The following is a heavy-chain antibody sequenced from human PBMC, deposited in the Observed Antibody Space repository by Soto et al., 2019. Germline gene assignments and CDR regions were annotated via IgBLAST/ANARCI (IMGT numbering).Heavy chain of an antibody. J-gene: IGHJ4*02. D-gene: IGHD1-1*01. Sequence: EVPLVESGGGLAQPGGSLTLSCAASGFTVNSNYINWVRQTPGKGLEWVSVISSGGSTYYADSVKGRFTISRDKSKNTVYLQMNSLRVEDTAMYYCVRDPSTIAYWGQGTLVTVSS. CDR2: ISSGGST. V-gene: IGHV3-66*01. CDR1: GFTVNSNY. CDR3: VRDPSTIAY.